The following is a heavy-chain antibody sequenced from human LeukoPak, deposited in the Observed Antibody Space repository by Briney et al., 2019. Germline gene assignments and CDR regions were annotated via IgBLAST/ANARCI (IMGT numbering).Heavy chain of an antibody. CDR3: ARVVDSYYYYYMDV. V-gene: IGHV3-48*03. CDR1: GFTFSSYS. CDR2: ISSSGTSI. D-gene: IGHD2-15*01. J-gene: IGHJ6*03. Sequence: PGGSLRLSCAASGFTFSSYSMSWVRQAPGKGLEWISYISSSGTSIYYADSVQGRFTISRDNAKDSLYLQMNSLRAEDTAVYYCARVVDSYYYYYMDVWGKGTTVTISS.